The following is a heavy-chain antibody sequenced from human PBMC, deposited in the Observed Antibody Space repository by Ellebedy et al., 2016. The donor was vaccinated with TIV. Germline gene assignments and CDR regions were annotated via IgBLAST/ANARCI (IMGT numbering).Heavy chain of an antibody. CDR2: FDPEACET. D-gene: IGHD3-22*01. CDR1: GYTLTELS. J-gene: IGHJ3*02. V-gene: IGHV1-24*01. CDR3: AVTMLVVGGDAFDI. Sequence: AASVKVSCKVFGYTLTELSIHRVRQAPGKGLEWMGGFDPEACETIYAQKFKGRVTMTEDTSTYTAYMELSSLRSEDTAVYSCAVTMLVVGGDAFDIWGQGTLVTVSS.